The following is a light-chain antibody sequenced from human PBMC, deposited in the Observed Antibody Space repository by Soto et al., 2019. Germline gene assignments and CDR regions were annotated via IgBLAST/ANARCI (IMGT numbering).Light chain of an antibody. CDR3: QHHNSYPWT. CDR2: AAS. CDR1: QGIDTY. J-gene: IGKJ1*01. V-gene: IGKV1-9*01. Sequence: DIQLTQSPSFLSASVGDRVTITCRASQGIDTYLAWYQQKPGKATELLIYAASTLQSGVPSRLSGSGSGTEFTLTISSLQPEDFATYYCQHHNSYPWTFGQGTKVEIK.